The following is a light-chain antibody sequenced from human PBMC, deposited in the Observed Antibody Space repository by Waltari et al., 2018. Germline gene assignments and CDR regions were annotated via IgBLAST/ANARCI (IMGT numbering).Light chain of an antibody. CDR1: LGVSTW. Sequence: DIQMTQSPSTLPASVGDRVTITCRASLGVSTWLAWYQQKPGKAPERLVCDASSLESGVPLRFSGSGSGTEFTLTISSLQPDDFATYYCQQYNTYSRTFGGGTKVEIK. CDR2: DAS. V-gene: IGKV1-5*01. J-gene: IGKJ4*01. CDR3: QQYNTYSRT.